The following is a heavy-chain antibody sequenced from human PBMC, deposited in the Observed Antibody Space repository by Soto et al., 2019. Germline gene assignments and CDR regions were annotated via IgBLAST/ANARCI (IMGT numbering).Heavy chain of an antibody. V-gene: IGHV1-46*01. CDR1: GYSFTSQY. CDR3: GREQGLRPGGGGTEPLDI. J-gene: IGHJ3*02. CDR2: INPNGGST. D-gene: IGHD6-25*01. Sequence: QVQLVQSGAEVKKPGASVKISCEASGYSFTSQYVHWVRQAPGQGLEWMGIINPNGGSTTYAQKFPGRVNLARDQSPSSVYMELSSLTAGDPAVYYCGREQGLRPGGGGTEPLDIWGQGTMVTVAS.